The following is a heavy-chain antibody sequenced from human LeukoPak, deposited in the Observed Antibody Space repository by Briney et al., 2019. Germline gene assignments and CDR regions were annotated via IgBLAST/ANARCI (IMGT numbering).Heavy chain of an antibody. J-gene: IGHJ3*02. Sequence: ASVKVSCKASGYTLTSYDINWVRQATGQGLEWMGWMNPNSGNTGYAQKFQGRVTMTRNTSISTAYMELSSLRSEDTAVYYCASRNWGSDAFDIWGQGTMVTVSS. D-gene: IGHD7-27*01. CDR3: ASRNWGSDAFDI. CDR2: MNPNSGNT. V-gene: IGHV1-8*01. CDR1: GYTLTSYD.